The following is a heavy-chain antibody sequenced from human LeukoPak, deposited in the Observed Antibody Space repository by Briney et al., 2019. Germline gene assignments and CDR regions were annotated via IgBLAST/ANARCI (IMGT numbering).Heavy chain of an antibody. CDR1: GFSFSSSG. J-gene: IGHJ4*02. CDR2: ISSSSSYI. CDR3: ARADYGEKPYYFDY. V-gene: IGHV3-21*01. D-gene: IGHD4-17*01. Sequence: PGGSLRLSCAASGFSFSSSGINWVRQAPGKGLEWVSSISSSSSYIYYADSVKGRFTISRDNAKNSLYLQMNSLRAEDTAVYYCARADYGEKPYYFDYWGQGTLVTVSS.